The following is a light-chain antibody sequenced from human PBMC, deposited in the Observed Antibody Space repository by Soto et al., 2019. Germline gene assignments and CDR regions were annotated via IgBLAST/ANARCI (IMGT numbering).Light chain of an antibody. CDR1: QSVDHY. CDR3: QQRSNRPRFT. CDR2: DVS. V-gene: IGKV3-11*01. Sequence: EIVLTQSPATLSLSPGERATLSCRASQSVDHYLAWYQQKPGQAPRLLIYDVSNRATGTPARFSGSGSGTDFTLSISSLEPEDFAVYYCQQRSNRPRFTFGPGTKVDIK. J-gene: IGKJ3*01.